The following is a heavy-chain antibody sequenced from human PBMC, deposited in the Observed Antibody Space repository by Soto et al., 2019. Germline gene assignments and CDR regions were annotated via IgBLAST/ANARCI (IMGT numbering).Heavy chain of an antibody. CDR1: GFMFSAYW. CDR3: VGEDSHRFDH. J-gene: IGHJ4*02. V-gene: IGHV3-7*01. Sequence: EVQLVESGGGLVQPGGSLRLSCEASGFMFSAYWMSWVRQDPRKGLEWVATISGGASDKFYVDSVKGRFTISRDDAKNSLYLQMNSLRDEDTAVYYCVGEDSHRFDHWGQGTLVTVSS. CDR2: ISGGASDK.